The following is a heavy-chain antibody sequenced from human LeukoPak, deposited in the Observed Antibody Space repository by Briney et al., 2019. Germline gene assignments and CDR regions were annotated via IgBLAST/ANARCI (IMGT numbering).Heavy chain of an antibody. CDR2: INHSGST. CDR1: GGSFSGYY. V-gene: IGHV4-34*01. CDR3: AIGRAAAGTDY. J-gene: IGHJ4*02. D-gene: IGHD6-13*01. Sequence: PSETLSLTCAVYGGSFSGYYWSWIRQPPGKGLEWIGEINHSGSTNYNPSLKSRVTISVDTSKNQFSLKLSSVTAADTAVYYCAIGRAAAGTDYWGQGTLVTVSS.